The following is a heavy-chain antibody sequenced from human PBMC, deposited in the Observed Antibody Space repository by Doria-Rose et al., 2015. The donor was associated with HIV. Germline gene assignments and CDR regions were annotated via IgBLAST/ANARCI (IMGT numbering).Heavy chain of an antibody. J-gene: IGHJ6*02. D-gene: IGHD1-1*01. CDR1: GGSFSGYY. CDR3: ARGLLRGGWNDVDYYYGMDV. Sequence: QVQLQQWGAGLEKPSATLSLTCAVFGGSFSGYYWSWIRQPPGTGLEWSREINHSGRTNYKTSLKSRASISVDTSKNLFSLKLSSVTAAYTAVYYCARGLLRGGWNDVDYYYGMDVWGQGTTVTVSS. CDR2: INHSGRT. V-gene: IGHV4-34*01.